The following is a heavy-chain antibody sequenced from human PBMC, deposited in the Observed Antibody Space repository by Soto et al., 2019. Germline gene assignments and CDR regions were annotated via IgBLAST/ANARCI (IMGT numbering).Heavy chain of an antibody. CDR1: GFSSSNYE. D-gene: IGHD3-10*01. J-gene: IGHJ3*01. Sequence: EVQLVESGGGLVQPGGSLRLSCRASGFSSSNYEMNWIRQAPGKGLEWVSHISTTGTSPYYADSERGRFTVSRDTANNSIYLQMNSLRAEDTALYYCARDGHRGPSDAFDVWGQGTMVTVSS. CDR2: ISTTGTSP. CDR3: ARDGHRGPSDAFDV. V-gene: IGHV3-48*03.